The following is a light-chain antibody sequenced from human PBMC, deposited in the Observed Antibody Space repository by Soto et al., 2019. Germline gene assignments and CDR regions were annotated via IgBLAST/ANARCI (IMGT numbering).Light chain of an antibody. Sequence: DIQMTQSPSSLSASVGDRVTITCRASQGINNYLAWYQQKPGKVTQLLIYAASTLQSGVQSRFSGSGAGTDFTLTINSLQPEDVATYYCHNYNTVLTFGGGTKVEIK. CDR1: QGINNY. CDR2: AAS. J-gene: IGKJ4*01. CDR3: HNYNTVLT. V-gene: IGKV1-27*01.